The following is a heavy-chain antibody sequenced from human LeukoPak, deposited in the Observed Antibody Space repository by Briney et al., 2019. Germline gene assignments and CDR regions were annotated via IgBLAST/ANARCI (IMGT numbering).Heavy chain of an antibody. D-gene: IGHD5-18*01. CDR2: ISSSSSTI. J-gene: IGHJ4*02. Sequence: GGSLRLSCAASGFTFSSYSMNWVRQAPGKGLEWVSYISSSSSTIYYADSVKGRFTISRDNSKNTLYLQMNSLRAEDTAVYYCAKGKRGYSYGATVDYWGQGTLVTVSS. CDR3: AKGKRGYSYGATVDY. CDR1: GFTFSSYS. V-gene: IGHV3-48*01.